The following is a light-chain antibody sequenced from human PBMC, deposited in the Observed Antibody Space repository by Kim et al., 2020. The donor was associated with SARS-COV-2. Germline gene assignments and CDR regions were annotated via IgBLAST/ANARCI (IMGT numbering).Light chain of an antibody. CDR3: QAWDSSNVV. J-gene: IGLJ2*01. CDR2: QDS. Sequence: SYELTQPPSVSVSPGQTASITCPGDKLGDKYACWYQQKPGQSPVLVIYQDSKRPSGIPERFSGSNSGNTATLTISGTQAMDEADYYCQAWDSSNVV. V-gene: IGLV3-1*01. CDR1: KLGDKY.